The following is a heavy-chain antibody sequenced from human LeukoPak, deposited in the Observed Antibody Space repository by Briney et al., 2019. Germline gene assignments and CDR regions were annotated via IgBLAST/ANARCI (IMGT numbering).Heavy chain of an antibody. Sequence: PSETLSLTCTVSGGSISSYYWSWIRQPPGKGLEWIGYIYYSGSTNYNPSLKSRVTISVDTSKNQFSLKLSSVTAADTAVYYCARDHGSGSYSPGYFDYWGQGTLVTVSS. CDR2: IYYSGST. CDR1: GGSISSYY. D-gene: IGHD3-10*01. V-gene: IGHV4-59*01. J-gene: IGHJ4*02. CDR3: ARDHGSGSYSPGYFDY.